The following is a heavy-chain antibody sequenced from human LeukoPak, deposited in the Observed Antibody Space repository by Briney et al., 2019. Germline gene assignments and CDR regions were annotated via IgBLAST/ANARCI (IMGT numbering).Heavy chain of an antibody. CDR3: ARRERSTSRYGMWDY. D-gene: IGHD2-2*01. Sequence: PSETLSLTCTVSGGSISSSSYYWGWIRQPPGKGLEGIGSIYYSGSTYYNPSLKSRVTISVDTSKNQFSLQLSSVTAADTAVYYCARRERSTSRYGMWDYWGQGTLVTVSS. J-gene: IGHJ4*02. CDR1: GGSISSSSYY. CDR2: IYYSGST. V-gene: IGHV4-39*01.